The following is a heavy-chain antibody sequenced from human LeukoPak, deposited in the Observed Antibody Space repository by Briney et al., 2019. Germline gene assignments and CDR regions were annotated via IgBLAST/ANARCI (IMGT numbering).Heavy chain of an antibody. D-gene: IGHD6-13*01. CDR2: INPSGGST. V-gene: IGHV1-46*01. J-gene: IGHJ4*02. Sequence: ASVNVSCKASGYTFTIYYMHWVRQAPGQGLEWMGIINPSGGSTSYAQKFQGRITMTTDTSTTTIYMELSSLRSEDTAVYYCARVLNPDSSNWYFGYWGQGTLVTVSS. CDR1: GYTFTIYY. CDR3: ARVLNPDSSNWYFGY.